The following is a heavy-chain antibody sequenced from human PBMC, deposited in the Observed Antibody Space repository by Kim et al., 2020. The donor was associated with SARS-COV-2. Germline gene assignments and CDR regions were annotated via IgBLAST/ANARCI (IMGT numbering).Heavy chain of an antibody. J-gene: IGHJ6*01. CDR3: ARDGVLYPVLPGSYYYG. CDR1: GFTVSNNY. Sequence: GGSLRLSCAASGFTVSNNYMSWVRQAPGKGLEWVSVIYSGGSTNYADSVKGRFTISTDNSKNTPPLQLNSLRAEDTAAYYYARDGVLYPVLPGSYYYG. V-gene: IGHV3-66*01. CDR2: IYSGGST. D-gene: IGHD3-9*01.